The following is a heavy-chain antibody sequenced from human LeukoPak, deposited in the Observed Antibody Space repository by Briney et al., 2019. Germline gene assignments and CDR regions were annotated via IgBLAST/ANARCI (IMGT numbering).Heavy chain of an antibody. CDR3: ARDSGYGFDY. D-gene: IGHD5-12*01. J-gene: IGHJ4*02. CDR1: GGSISSYY. CDR2: ISYSGST. V-gene: IGHV4-59*01. Sequence: PSETLSLTCTVSGGSISSYYWSWIRQPPGKGLEWIGYISYSGSTNYNPSLSSRVTISLDTSKNQFSPNLSSVTAADTAVYYCARDSGYGFDYWGQGTLVTVSS.